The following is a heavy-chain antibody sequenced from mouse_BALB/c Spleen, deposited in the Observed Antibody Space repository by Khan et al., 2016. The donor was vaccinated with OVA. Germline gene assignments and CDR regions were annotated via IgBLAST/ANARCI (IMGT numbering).Heavy chain of an antibody. D-gene: IGHD2-3*01. CDR3: ARGDGYYAMDY. CDR1: GYTFTDYN. CDR2: IYPYNGGT. J-gene: IGHJ4*01. V-gene: IGHV1S29*02. Sequence: VQLKESGPELVKPGASVKISCKASGYTFTDYNMHWVKQSHGKSLEWIGYIYPYNGGTGYNQKFKSKATLTVDNSSSTAYLELRSLTSEDSAVYDCARGDGYYAMDYWGQGTSVTVSS.